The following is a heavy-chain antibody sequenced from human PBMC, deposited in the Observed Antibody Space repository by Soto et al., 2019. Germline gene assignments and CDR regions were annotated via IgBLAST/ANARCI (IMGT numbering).Heavy chain of an antibody. CDR2: ISSSGSTI. CDR1: GFTFSSYE. CDR3: ARDPDYYDSSGGLGGMDV. D-gene: IGHD3-22*01. J-gene: IGHJ6*02. V-gene: IGHV3-48*03. Sequence: PGGSLRLSCTASGFTFSSYEMNWVRQAPGKGLEWVSYISSSGSTIYYADSVKGRFTISRDNAKNSLYLQMNSLRAEDTAVYYCARDPDYYDSSGGLGGMDVWGQGTTVTVSS.